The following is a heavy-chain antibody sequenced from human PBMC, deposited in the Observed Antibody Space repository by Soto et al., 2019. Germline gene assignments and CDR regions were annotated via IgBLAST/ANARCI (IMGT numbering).Heavy chain of an antibody. Sequence: SETLSLTCTVSGGSISTYYWSWIRQPPGGTLEWIGYIYASGATAYNPSLESRVTMSVDMPNNEFSLELTSLTAADTAVYYCARSHSFDGSIYHYYFDFWGQGTLVTVSS. D-gene: IGHD3-10*01. J-gene: IGHJ4*02. CDR2: IYASGAT. V-gene: IGHV4-59*01. CDR1: GGSISTYY. CDR3: ARSHSFDGSIYHYYFDF.